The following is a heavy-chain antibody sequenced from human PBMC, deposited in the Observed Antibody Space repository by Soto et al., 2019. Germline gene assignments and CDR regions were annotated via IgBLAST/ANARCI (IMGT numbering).Heavy chain of an antibody. CDR3: TRDRGVDYGDYEAFYYYYGMDV. CDR2: ISWNSGSI. V-gene: IGHV3-9*01. J-gene: IGHJ6*02. Sequence: EVQLVESGGGLVQPGRSLRLSCAASGFTFDDYAMHWVRQAPGKGLEWVSGISWNSGSIGYADSVKGRFTISRDNAKNSLYLQINSLRAEDTALYYCTRDRGVDYGDYEAFYYYYGMDVWGQGTTVTVSS. CDR1: GFTFDDYA. D-gene: IGHD4-17*01.